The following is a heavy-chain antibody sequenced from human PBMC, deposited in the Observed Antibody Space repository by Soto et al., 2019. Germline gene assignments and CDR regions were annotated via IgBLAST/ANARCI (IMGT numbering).Heavy chain of an antibody. D-gene: IGHD1-1*01. J-gene: IGHJ4*02. Sequence: QVNLVQSGAEVRKPGASVKVSCKGSGYTFTSYGIAWVRQAPGQGLEWMGWISAHNGNTNHAQKVQGRVTVTRDTSPSTAYMELRNLRSDDTAVYYCARGRYGDYWGQGALVTVSS. V-gene: IGHV1-18*01. CDR2: ISAHNGNT. CDR3: ARGRYGDY. CDR1: GYTFTSYG.